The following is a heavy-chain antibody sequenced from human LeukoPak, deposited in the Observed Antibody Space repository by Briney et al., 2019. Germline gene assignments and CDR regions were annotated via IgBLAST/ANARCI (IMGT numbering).Heavy chain of an antibody. CDR3: ARGRYTFDC. CDR1: GGSISSYY. J-gene: IGHJ4*02. Sequence: SETLSLTCTVSGGSISSYYWSWIRQPPGKGLEYIGYIYYSGSTNHNPSLKSRVTISVDTSKNQFSLKLSSVTAADTAVYYCARGRYTFDCWGQGTLVTVSS. D-gene: IGHD1-1*01. CDR2: IYYSGST. V-gene: IGHV4-59*01.